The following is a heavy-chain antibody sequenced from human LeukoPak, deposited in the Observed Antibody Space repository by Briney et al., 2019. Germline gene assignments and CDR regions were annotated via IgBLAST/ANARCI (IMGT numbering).Heavy chain of an antibody. Sequence: GASVNVSCKASGYTFTSYYMHWVRQAPGQGLEWMGIINPSGGSTSYAQKFQGRVTMTRDTSTSTVYMELSSLRSEDTAVYYCAREGEYSSGWYRDYYYYGMDVWGQGTTVTVSS. J-gene: IGHJ6*02. CDR1: GYTFTSYY. V-gene: IGHV1-46*01. D-gene: IGHD6-19*01. CDR3: AREGEYSSGWYRDYYYYGMDV. CDR2: INPSGGST.